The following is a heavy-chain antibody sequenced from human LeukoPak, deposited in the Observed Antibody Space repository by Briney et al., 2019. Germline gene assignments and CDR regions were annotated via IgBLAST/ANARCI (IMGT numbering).Heavy chain of an antibody. Sequence: WETLTLTCTVSGHSISSRRYYWGRIRQPPGRGLEWFGSIYYSGCSYYKPSLKSRLPRSADTSKNQFSLKLSCVTAADTAVYYSARHGHCNNGVCYRYYYYYMDVGRKESTVTV. CDR3: ARHGHCNNGVCYRYYYYYMDV. CDR2: IYYSGCS. J-gene: IGHJ6*03. D-gene: IGHD2-8*01. V-gene: IGHV4-39*01. CDR1: GHSISSRRYY.